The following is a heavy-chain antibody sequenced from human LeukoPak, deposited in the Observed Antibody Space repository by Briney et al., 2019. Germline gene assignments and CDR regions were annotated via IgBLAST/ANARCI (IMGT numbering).Heavy chain of an antibody. Sequence: PGGSLRLSCAASGFTFSSYAMHWVRQAPGKGLEWVAVISYDGSNKYYADSVKGRLTISRDNSKNTLYLQMNSLRAEDTAVYYCARVFTIFGVVIMRYYYYYMDVWGKGTTVTVSS. CDR3: ARVFTIFGVVIMRYYYYYMDV. J-gene: IGHJ6*03. CDR2: ISYDGSNK. D-gene: IGHD3-3*01. V-gene: IGHV3-30*04. CDR1: GFTFSSYA.